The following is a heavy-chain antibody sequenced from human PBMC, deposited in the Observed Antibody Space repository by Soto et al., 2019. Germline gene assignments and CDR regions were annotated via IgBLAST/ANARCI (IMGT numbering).Heavy chain of an antibody. CDR3: ALEIAAAANWFDP. CDR1: GGSISSGGYY. CDR2: IYYSGST. Sequence: SETLSLTCTVSGGSISSGGYYWSWIRQHPGKGLEWIGYIYYSGSTYYNPSLKSRVTISVDTSKNQFSLKLSSVTAADTAVYYCALEIAAAANWFDPWGQGTLVTV. D-gene: IGHD6-13*01. V-gene: IGHV4-31*03. J-gene: IGHJ5*02.